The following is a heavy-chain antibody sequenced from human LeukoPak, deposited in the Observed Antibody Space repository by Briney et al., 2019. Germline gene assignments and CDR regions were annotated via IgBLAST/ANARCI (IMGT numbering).Heavy chain of an antibody. V-gene: IGHV3-23*01. D-gene: IGHD2-21*02. CDR2: VIGSGGTT. CDR1: GFTFSTYA. J-gene: IGHJ3*02. Sequence: GGSLRLSCAASGFTFSTYAMSWVRQAPGKGVEWVSGVIGSGGTTYYADSVKGRFTISRDNSKNTLYLQMNSLRAEDTAVYYCAKDAGWTATHGFDIWGQGTMVTVSS. CDR3: AKDAGWTATHGFDI.